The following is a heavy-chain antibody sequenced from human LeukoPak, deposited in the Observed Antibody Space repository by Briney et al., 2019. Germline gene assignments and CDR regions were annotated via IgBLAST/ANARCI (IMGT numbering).Heavy chain of an antibody. J-gene: IGHJ5*02. D-gene: IGHD3-3*01. CDR3: AKEKFLEWLLFNWLDP. V-gene: IGHV3-23*01. CDR2: ISGSGGST. Sequence: GGSLRLSCAASGFPFRSYAMSWVRQAPGKGLEWVSAISGSGGSTYYADSVKGRFTISRDNSKNTLYLQMNSLRAEDTAVYYCAKEKFLEWLLFNWLDPWGQGTLVTVSS. CDR1: GFPFRSYA.